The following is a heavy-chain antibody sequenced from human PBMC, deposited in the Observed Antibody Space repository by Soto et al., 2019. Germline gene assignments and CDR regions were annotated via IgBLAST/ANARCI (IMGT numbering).Heavy chain of an antibody. Sequence: HPGGSLRLSCAASGFTFSSYAMSWVRQAPGKGLEWVSAISGDGSNRYYADSVKGRFTISRDNSKSTLYLQVNSLRTEDTAVYYCVSDDENGRSCDIVDWGQGTLVTVFS. CDR3: VSDDENGRSCDIVD. D-gene: IGHD3-16*02. CDR2: ISGDGSNR. CDR1: GFTFSSYA. J-gene: IGHJ4*02. V-gene: IGHV3-23*01.